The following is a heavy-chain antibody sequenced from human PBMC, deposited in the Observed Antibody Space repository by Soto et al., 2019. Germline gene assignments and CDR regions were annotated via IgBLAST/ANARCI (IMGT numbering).Heavy chain of an antibody. D-gene: IGHD2-15*01. Sequence: SETLSLTCAVSGGSISSSNWWSWVRQPPVKGLEWIGVIYHSGITNYNPPLNSRVTISVVKSKNQFSLKLSSVTAADTAVYYCARAGQGYCSGGSCYPFRSIEPWGQGTMVTVSS. CDR3: ARAGQGYCSGGSCYPFRSIEP. CDR2: IYHSGIT. V-gene: IGHV4-4*02. J-gene: IGHJ5*02. CDR1: GGSISSSNW.